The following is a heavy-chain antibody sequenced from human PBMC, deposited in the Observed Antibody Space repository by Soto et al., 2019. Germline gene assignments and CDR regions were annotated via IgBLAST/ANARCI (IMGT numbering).Heavy chain of an antibody. CDR2: IWYDGSNK. V-gene: IGHV3-30*19. D-gene: IGHD2-15*01. CDR3: ARDGLGYCSGGSCSRYGMDV. Sequence: QVQLVESGGGVVQPGRSLRLSCAASGFTFSSYGMHWVRQAPGKGLEWVAVIWYDGSNKYYADSVKGRFTISRDNSKNTLYLQMNSLRAEDTAVYYCARDGLGYCSGGSCSRYGMDVWGQGTTVTVSS. J-gene: IGHJ6*02. CDR1: GFTFSSYG.